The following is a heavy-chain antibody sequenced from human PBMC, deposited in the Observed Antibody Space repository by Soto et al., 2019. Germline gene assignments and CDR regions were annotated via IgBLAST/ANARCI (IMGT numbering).Heavy chain of an antibody. D-gene: IGHD5-12*01. V-gene: IGHV3-48*01. CDR2: ISTGSSTI. J-gene: IGHJ4*02. CDR3: ARDSPGVATPFYF. Sequence: EVQLVESGGGLVQPGGSLRLSCAASGFTFSSYAMNWVRQAPGKGLEWLSYISTGSSTIYHADSVKGRFTISRDNAKNSLYLQMNSLRAEDTAVYYCARDSPGVATPFYFWGQGTLVTVSS. CDR1: GFTFSSYA.